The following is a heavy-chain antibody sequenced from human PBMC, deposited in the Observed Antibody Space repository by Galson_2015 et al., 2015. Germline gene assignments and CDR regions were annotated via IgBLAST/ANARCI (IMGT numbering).Heavy chain of an antibody. J-gene: IGHJ4*02. CDR2: PGDSDT. Sequence: PGDSDTRYSPSFQGQVTISGDKSISTAYLQWSSLKASDTAMYYCARLRGEYSSSLYYWGQGTLVTVSS. CDR3: ARLRGEYSSSLYY. D-gene: IGHD6-6*01. V-gene: IGHV5-51*01.